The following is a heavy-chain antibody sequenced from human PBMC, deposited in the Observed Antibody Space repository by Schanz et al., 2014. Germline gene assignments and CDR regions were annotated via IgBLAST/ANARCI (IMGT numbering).Heavy chain of an antibody. Sequence: VQLLESGGGLVQPGGSLRLSCAASGFTFSSYAMSWVRQAPGKGLEWVAVIWYDGSNKYYADSVKGRFTISGDSSKYTVYLQMNSLRAEDTAVYYCARNRGGRGQGTLVTVSS. CDR2: IWYDGSNK. CDR3: ARNRGG. D-gene: IGHD1-26*01. J-gene: IGHJ4*02. V-gene: IGHV3-33*08. CDR1: GFTFSSYA.